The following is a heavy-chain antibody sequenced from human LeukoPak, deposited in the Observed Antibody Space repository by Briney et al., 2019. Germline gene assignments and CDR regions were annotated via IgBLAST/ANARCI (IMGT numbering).Heavy chain of an antibody. J-gene: IGHJ4*02. D-gene: IGHD6-13*01. CDR1: GFTFSSYW. V-gene: IGHV3-7*01. CDR3: AKVRASSWEYFDY. CDR2: IKQDGSEK. Sequence: PGGSLRLSCAASGFTFSSYWMSWVRQAPGKGLEWVANIKQDGSEKYYVDSVKGRFTISRDNAKNSLYLQMNSLRAEDTAVYYCAKVRASSWEYFDYWGQGTLVTVSS.